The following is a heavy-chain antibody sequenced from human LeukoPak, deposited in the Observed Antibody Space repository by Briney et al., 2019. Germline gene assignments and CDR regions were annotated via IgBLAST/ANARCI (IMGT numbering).Heavy chain of an antibody. CDR1: GFTFSSHW. D-gene: IGHD2-8*01. J-gene: IGHJ4*02. CDR2: INSGGSIT. V-gene: IGHV3-74*01. CDR3: ASGYCPNGVCSHNMGY. Sequence: GGSLRLSCAASGFTFSSHWMHWVRQGPGKGLVWLSRINSGGSITNYADSVKGRLTISRDNANNTLYLEINSLTAEDTAVYFCASGYCPNGVCSHNMGYWGQCTLVTVSS.